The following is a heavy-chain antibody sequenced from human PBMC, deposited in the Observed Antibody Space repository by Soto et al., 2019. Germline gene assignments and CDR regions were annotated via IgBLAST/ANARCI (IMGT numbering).Heavy chain of an antibody. CDR2: IYYSGST. J-gene: IGHJ3*02. Sequence: PSETLSLTCTVSCGSISSGGYYWSWIRQHPGKGLEWIGYIYYSGSTYYNPSLKSRVTISVDTSKYQFSLKLSSVTAADTAVYYCASENYYDSSGSNAFDIWGQGTMVTVSS. CDR1: CGSISSGGYY. D-gene: IGHD3-22*01. V-gene: IGHV4-31*03. CDR3: ASENYYDSSGSNAFDI.